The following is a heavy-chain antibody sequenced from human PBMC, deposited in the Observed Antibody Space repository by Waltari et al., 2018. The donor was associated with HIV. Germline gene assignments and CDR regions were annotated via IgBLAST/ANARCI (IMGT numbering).Heavy chain of an antibody. CDR2: IWYDGSKK. CDR1: GFTLSSYG. V-gene: IGHV3-33*01. Sequence: QVQLVESGGGVVQPGRSLSLSCATSGFTLSSYGMHWVRQAPGKGLGWVTGIWYDGSKKYYADSGEGRFTISRDNSKNTLYLQMNSLRIEDTAVYYCARKYSSSWGAPFDYWGQGTLVTVSS. J-gene: IGHJ4*02. CDR3: ARKYSSSWGAPFDY. D-gene: IGHD6-13*01.